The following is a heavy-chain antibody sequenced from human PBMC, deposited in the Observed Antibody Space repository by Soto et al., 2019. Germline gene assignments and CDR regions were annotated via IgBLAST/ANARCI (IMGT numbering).Heavy chain of an antibody. CDR1: GFTFNNYA. Sequence: GGSLRLSCVASGFTFNNYAMNWVRQAPGKGLEWVSNIGGRGGNTFYADSMRGRFTISRDNSKNTVYLQMNNLRVDDSATYYCAKPSAYGDFAGSFDSWGQGTLVTVSS. CDR2: IGGRGGNT. D-gene: IGHD4-17*01. V-gene: IGHV3-23*01. J-gene: IGHJ4*02. CDR3: AKPSAYGDFAGSFDS.